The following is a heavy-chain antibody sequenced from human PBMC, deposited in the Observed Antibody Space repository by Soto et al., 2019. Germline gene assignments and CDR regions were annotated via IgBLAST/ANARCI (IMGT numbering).Heavy chain of an antibody. CDR3: ARVTRWEMYYFDY. Sequence: SETLSLTCTVSGGSISSYYWSWIRQPPGKGLEWIGYIYYSGSTNYNPSLKSRVTISVDTSKNQFSLKLSSVTAAGTAVYYCARVTRWEMYYFDYWGQGTLVTVSS. J-gene: IGHJ4*02. V-gene: IGHV4-59*01. CDR1: GGSISSYY. CDR2: IYYSGST. D-gene: IGHD1-26*01.